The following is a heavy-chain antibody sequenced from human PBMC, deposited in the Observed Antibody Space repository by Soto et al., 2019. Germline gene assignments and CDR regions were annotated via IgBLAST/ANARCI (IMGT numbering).Heavy chain of an antibody. CDR3: AKDFEGYSGYDLDY. V-gene: IGHV3-30*18. CDR2: ISYDGSNK. CDR1: GFTFSSYG. D-gene: IGHD5-12*01. Sequence: VQLVESGGGVVQPGRSLRLSCAASGFTFSSYGMHWVRQAPGKGLEWVAVISYDGSNKYYADSVKGRFTISRDNSKNTLYLQMNSLRAEDTAVYYCAKDFEGYSGYDLDYWGQGTLVTVSS. J-gene: IGHJ4*02.